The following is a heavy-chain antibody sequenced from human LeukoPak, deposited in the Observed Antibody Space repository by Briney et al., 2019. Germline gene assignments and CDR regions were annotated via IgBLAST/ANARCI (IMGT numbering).Heavy chain of an antibody. CDR3: ARSVSSSWIYYFDY. CDR1: GFTVSSNY. V-gene: IGHV3-53*01. J-gene: IGHJ4*02. Sequence: GGSLRLSCAASGFTVSSNYMSWVRQAPGKGLEWVSVIYSGGSTYYADSVKGRFTISRDNSENTLYLQMNSLRAEDTAVYYCARSVSSSWIYYFDYWGQGTLVTVSS. D-gene: IGHD6-13*01. CDR2: IYSGGST.